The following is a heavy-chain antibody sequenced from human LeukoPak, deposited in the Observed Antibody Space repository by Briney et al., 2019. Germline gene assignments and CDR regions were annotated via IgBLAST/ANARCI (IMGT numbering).Heavy chain of an antibody. V-gene: IGHV4-59*01. D-gene: IGHD1-26*01. CDR3: ARDMAGATSFDY. Sequence: SETLSLTCTVSGGSISSYYWSWIRQPPGKGLEWIGYIYYSESTNHNPSLKSRVTISIDTSKNQFSLKLTSVTAADTAVYYCARDMAGATSFDYWGQGTLVTVSS. CDR1: GGSISSYY. CDR2: IYYSEST. J-gene: IGHJ4*02.